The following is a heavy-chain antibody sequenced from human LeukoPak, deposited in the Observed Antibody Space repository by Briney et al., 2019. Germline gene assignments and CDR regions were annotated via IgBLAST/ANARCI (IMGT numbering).Heavy chain of an antibody. D-gene: IGHD6-19*01. V-gene: IGHV1-3*01. J-gene: IGHJ5*02. CDR1: GYTFTSYA. Sequence: ASVKVSCKASGYTFTSYAMHWVRQAPGQRLKWMGWINAGNGNTKYSQKFQGRVTITRDTSASTAYMELSSLRSEDTAVYYCARDRGIAVAGPLLDPWGQGTLVTVSS. CDR3: ARDRGIAVAGPLLDP. CDR2: INAGNGNT.